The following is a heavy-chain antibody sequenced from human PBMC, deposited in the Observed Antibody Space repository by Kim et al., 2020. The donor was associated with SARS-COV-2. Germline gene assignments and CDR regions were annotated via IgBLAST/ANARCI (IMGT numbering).Heavy chain of an antibody. CDR1: GYTFTSYA. CDR3: ARDLPFYDIYYYGMDV. V-gene: IGHV1-3*01. J-gene: IGHJ6*02. D-gene: IGHD3-9*01. CDR2: INAGNGNT. Sequence: ASVKVSCKASGYTFTSYAMHWVRQAPGQRLEWMGWINAGNGNTKYSQKFQGRVTITRDTSASTAYMELSSLRSEDTAVYYCARDLPFYDIYYYGMDVWGQGTTVTVSS.